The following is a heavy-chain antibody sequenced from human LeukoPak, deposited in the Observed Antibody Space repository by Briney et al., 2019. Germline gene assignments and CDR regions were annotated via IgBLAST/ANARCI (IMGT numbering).Heavy chain of an antibody. CDR2: IKQDGSEK. J-gene: IGHJ6*02. D-gene: IGHD6-19*01. V-gene: IGHV3-7*01. CDR1: GFTFSSYA. CDR3: ARDVTGTYYYYYGMDV. Sequence: PGGSLRLSCAASGFTFSSYAMSWVRQAPGKGLEWVANIKQDGSEKYYVDSVKGRFTISRDNAKNSLYLQMSSLRAEDTAVYYCARDVTGTYYYYYGMDVWGQGTTVTVSS.